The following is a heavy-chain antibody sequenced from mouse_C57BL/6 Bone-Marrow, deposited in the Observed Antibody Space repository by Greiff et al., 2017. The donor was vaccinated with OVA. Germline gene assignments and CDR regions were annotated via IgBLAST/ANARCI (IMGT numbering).Heavy chain of an antibody. J-gene: IGHJ2*01. V-gene: IGHV1-55*01. Sequence: QVQLQQPGAELVKPGASVKMSCKASGYPFTSYWITWVKQRPGQGLEWIGDIYPGSGSTNYNEKFKSKATLTVDTSSSTAYMQLSSLTSEDSAVYYCARRPHYYGSSPYYFDYWGQGTTLTVSS. D-gene: IGHD1-1*01. CDR3: ARRPHYYGSSPYYFDY. CDR1: GYPFTSYW. CDR2: IYPGSGST.